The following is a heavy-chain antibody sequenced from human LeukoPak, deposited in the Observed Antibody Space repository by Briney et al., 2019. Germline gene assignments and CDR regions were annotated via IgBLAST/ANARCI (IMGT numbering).Heavy chain of an antibody. D-gene: IGHD3-16*02. J-gene: IGHJ4*02. CDR2: IYSGGST. CDR1: GFTVSSNY. V-gene: IGHV3-53*01. Sequence: QAGGSLRLSCAASGFTVSSNYMSWVRQAPGKGLEWVSVIYSGGSTYYADFVKGRFTISRDNSKNTLYLQMNSLRAEDTAVYYCARAVERKYYDYVWGSYRSYYFDYWGQGTLVTVSS. CDR3: ARAVERKYYDYVWGSYRSYYFDY.